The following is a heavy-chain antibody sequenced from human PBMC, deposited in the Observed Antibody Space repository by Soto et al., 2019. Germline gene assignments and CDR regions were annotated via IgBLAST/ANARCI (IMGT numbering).Heavy chain of an antibody. CDR3: ARTMVRGVISSPSYYYYYGMDV. CDR1: GGTFSSYA. V-gene: IGHV1-69*13. CDR2: IIPIFGTA. Sequence: GASVKVSCKASGGTFSSYAISWVRQAPGQGLEWMGGIIPIFGTANYAQKFQGRVTITADESTSTAYMELSSLRSEDTAVCYCARTMVRGVISSPSYYYYYGMDVWGQGTTVTAP. J-gene: IGHJ6*02. D-gene: IGHD3-10*01.